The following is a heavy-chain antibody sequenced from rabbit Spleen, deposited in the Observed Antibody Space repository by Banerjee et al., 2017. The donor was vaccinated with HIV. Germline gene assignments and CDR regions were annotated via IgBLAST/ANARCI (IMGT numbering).Heavy chain of an antibody. J-gene: IGHJ4*01. CDR1: GFSFSITYY. V-gene: IGHV1S40*01. Sequence: QSLEESGGDLVKPGASLTLTCTASGFSFSITYYMCWVRQAPGKGPEWIACIYNGDGSTYYASWVNGRFTISKTSSTTVTLQMTSLTVADTATYFCARNANGGWDLRGPVTLVTVS. D-gene: IGHD4-1*01. CDR2: IYNGDGST. CDR3: ARNANGGWDL.